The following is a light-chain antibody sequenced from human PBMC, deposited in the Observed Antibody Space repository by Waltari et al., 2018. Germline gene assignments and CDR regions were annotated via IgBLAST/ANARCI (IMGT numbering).Light chain of an antibody. CDR1: QSVSRA. V-gene: IGKV3-20*01. CDR3: QHYVRLPAT. J-gene: IGKJ1*01. CDR2: GTS. Sequence: EIVLTQSPGTLSLSPGERATLSCRASQSVSRALAWYQQKPGQAPRLLIYGTSNRATGSPDSVSGSGSGTDFSLTISRLEPEDVAVYFCQHYVRLPATFGQGTKVEIK.